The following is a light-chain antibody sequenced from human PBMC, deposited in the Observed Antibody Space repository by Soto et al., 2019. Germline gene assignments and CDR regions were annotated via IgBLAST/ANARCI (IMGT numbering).Light chain of an antibody. V-gene: IGLV2-14*01. CDR2: GVT. J-gene: IGLJ1*01. CDR1: SSDVGAYYS. CDR3: SSYTSGSSHYV. Sequence: QSALTQPASVSGSPGQSITISCTGTSSDVGAYYSVSWYQHHPGKAPKLIIYGVTNRPSGASNRFSGSKSGNTASLTISGLQAEDEADYHCSSYTSGSSHYVFGTGTKVT.